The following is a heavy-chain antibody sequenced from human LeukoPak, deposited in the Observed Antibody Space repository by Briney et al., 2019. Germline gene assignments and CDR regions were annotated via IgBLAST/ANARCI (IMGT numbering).Heavy chain of an antibody. CDR1: GYTFTSYD. CDR2: MNPNSGNT. CDR3: ARALRGDYAAFWFDP. V-gene: IGHV1-8*01. D-gene: IGHD4-17*01. Sequence: ASVKVSCKASGYTFTSYDINWVRQATGQGLEWMGWMNPNSGNTGHAQKFQGRVTMTRNTSISTAYMELSSLRSEDTAVYYCARALRGDYAAFWFDPWGQGTLVTVSS. J-gene: IGHJ5*02.